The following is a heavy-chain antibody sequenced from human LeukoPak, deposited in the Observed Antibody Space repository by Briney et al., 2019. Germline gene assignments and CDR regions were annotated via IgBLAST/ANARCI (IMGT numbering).Heavy chain of an antibody. Sequence: PGGSLRLSCAASGFTFSPYSMNWVRQAPGKGLEWVSSISGSSLYIYYADSVKGRFTISRDNTKNSLYLQMNSLRAEDTAVYYCARDPAAWDYWGQGTLVTVSS. CDR1: GFTFSPYS. J-gene: IGHJ4*02. CDR3: ARDPAAWDY. CDR2: ISGSSLYI. D-gene: IGHD6-13*01. V-gene: IGHV3-21*01.